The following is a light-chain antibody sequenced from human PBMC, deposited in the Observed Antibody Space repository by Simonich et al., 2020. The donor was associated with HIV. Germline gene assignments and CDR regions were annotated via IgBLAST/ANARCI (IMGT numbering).Light chain of an antibody. J-gene: IGKJ2*01. CDR1: QSINRY. V-gene: IGKV1-NL1*01. CDR3: QQYYSTPPS. CDR2: AAS. Sequence: DIQMTQSPSTLSASVGDRVTITCRASQSINRYLAWYQQKPGKAPKLLLYAASRLESGVPSRFRGSGSGTDYTLTISSLQPEDFATYYCQQYYSTPPSFGQGTKLEIK.